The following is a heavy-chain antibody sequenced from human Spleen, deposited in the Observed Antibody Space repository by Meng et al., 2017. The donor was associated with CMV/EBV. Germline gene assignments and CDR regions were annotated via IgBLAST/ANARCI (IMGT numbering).Heavy chain of an antibody. CDR1: GYSISSDYY. CDR3: ARVSHYRSYFDY. Sequence: GSLRLSCSVSGYSISSDYYWGWIRQPPGKGLEWIGNIYHSGITHYNPSLESRVTIFADRPKNQFSLELSSVTAADTAVYYCARVSHYRSYFDYWGQGTLVTVSS. V-gene: IGHV4-38-2*02. J-gene: IGHJ4*02. CDR2: IYHSGIT. D-gene: IGHD3-10*01.